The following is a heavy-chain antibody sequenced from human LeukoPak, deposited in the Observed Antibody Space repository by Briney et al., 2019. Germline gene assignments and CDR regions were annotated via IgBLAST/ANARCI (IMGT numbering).Heavy chain of an antibody. CDR1: GGTFSSYA. Sequence: GASVKVSCKASGGTFSSYAIIWVRQAPGQGLEWMGGIIPIFGRANYAQKFQGRVTITTDESTSTAYMELSSLRSEDTAVYYCARGSTPGYSGYYPPGRYYYMDVWGKGTTVTVSS. CDR2: IIPIFGRA. V-gene: IGHV1-69*05. CDR3: ARGSTPGYSGYYPPGRYYYMDV. J-gene: IGHJ6*03. D-gene: IGHD5-12*01.